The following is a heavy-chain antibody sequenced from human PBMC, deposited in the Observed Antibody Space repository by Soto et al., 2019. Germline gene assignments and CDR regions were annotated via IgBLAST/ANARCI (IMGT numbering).Heavy chain of an antibody. CDR2: IYDSGSS. CDR3: AREKGYISGPKNFDY. Sequence: SETLSLTCTVSGVSISSGDYFWSWIRQPPGKGLEWIGYIYDSGSSYYNPSLKSRVTMSVDTSKNQFSLKLSSVTAADTAVYYCAREKGYISGPKNFDYWGPGTLVTVSS. CDR1: GVSISSGDYF. V-gene: IGHV4-30-4*01. J-gene: IGHJ4*02. D-gene: IGHD5-12*01.